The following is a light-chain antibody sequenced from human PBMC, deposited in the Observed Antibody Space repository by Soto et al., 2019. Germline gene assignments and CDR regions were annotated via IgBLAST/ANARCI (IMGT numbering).Light chain of an antibody. CDR3: PVWDSSSDHKGV. Sequence: SYELTQPPSVSVAPGKTARITCGGNNIGSKSVHWYQQKPGQAPVLVIYYDSDRPSGIPERSSGSNSGNTATLAISRVEAGDEADYYCPVWDSSSDHKGVFGTGTEVTVL. V-gene: IGLV3-21*04. J-gene: IGLJ1*01. CDR2: YDS. CDR1: NIGSKS.